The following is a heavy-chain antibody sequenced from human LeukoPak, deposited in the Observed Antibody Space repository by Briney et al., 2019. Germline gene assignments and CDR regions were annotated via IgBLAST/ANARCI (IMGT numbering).Heavy chain of an antibody. CDR2: IYSGGST. CDR3: ACQSRDCYESIAYSPDDY. V-gene: IGHV3-66*04. CDR1: GFTVSSTY. Sequence: PGGSLRLSCTASGFTVSSTYMSWVRQAPGKGLEWVSDIYSGGSTYYEDSVRGRFTISRDNSKNTLYLQMNSLRAEDAAAYYCACQSRDCYESIAYSPDDYWGQGTLVTVSS. J-gene: IGHJ4*02. D-gene: IGHD3-22*01.